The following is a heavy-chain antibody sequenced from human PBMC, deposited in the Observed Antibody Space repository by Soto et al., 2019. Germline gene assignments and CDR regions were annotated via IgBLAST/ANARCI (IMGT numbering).Heavy chain of an antibody. Sequence: EVQLVESGGALVQPGGSLRLSCVASGFTFSSSFMGWVRQAPGKGLEWVANINQDGGGTYYVDSVEGRFTISRDNAKDSLYLQMNSLRGEDTAVYYCARYFRGSGRCFFDYWGQGTLVTVSS. CDR3: ARYFRGSGRCFFDY. J-gene: IGHJ4*02. CDR1: GFTFSSSF. V-gene: IGHV3-7*03. D-gene: IGHD6-19*01. CDR2: INQDGGGT.